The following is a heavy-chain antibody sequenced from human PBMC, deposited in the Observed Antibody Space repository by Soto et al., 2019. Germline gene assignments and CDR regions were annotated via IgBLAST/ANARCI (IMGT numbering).Heavy chain of an antibody. Sequence: QVQLVQSGAEVKKPGSSVKVSCKASGGTFSSYAISWVRQAPGQGLEWMGGIIPIFGTANYAQKFQGRVTIXAYXSXTAAYMELSSLRSEDTAVYYCARVIVGATADDAFDIWGQGTRVTVSS. D-gene: IGHD1-26*01. CDR2: IIPIFGTA. CDR3: ARVIVGATADDAFDI. J-gene: IGHJ3*02. V-gene: IGHV1-69*12. CDR1: GGTFSSYA.